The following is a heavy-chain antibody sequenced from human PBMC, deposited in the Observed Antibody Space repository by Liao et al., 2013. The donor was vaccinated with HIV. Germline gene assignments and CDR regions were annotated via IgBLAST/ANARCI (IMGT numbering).Heavy chain of an antibody. CDR3: ARQGQYYYDRSGPRWYFDY. D-gene: IGHD3-22*01. CDR1: GGSISSGSYY. V-gene: IGHV4-61*02. Sequence: QVQLQESGPGLVKPSQTLSLTCTVSGGSISSGSYYWSWIRQPAGKGLEWIGRIYASGSTNYNPSLKSRVSISVDSSKNQFSLKLSSVTAADTAVYYCARQGQYYYDRSGPRWYFDYWGQGTLVTVSS. J-gene: IGHJ4*02. CDR2: IYASGST.